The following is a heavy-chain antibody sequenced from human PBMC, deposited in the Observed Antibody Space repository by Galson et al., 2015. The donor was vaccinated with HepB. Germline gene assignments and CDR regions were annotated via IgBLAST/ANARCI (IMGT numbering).Heavy chain of an antibody. CDR3: ARVNRVFSFPTYYDYMDV. D-gene: IGHD3-9*01. CDR2: XXTXXXNT. J-gene: IGHJ6*03. Sequence: SVKVSCKASGYTFSSYGISWVRQAPGQGXXXMGXXXTXXXNTNXXQKLQRRVPMTTDTPTSTAYVELRGLXSDDTAVYYCARVNRVFSFPTYYDYMDVWGKGTPVTVSS. CDR1: GYTFSSYG. V-gene: IGHV1-18*01.